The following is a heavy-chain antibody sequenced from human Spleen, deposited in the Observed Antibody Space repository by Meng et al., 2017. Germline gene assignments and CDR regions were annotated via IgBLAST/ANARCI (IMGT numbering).Heavy chain of an antibody. J-gene: IGHJ3*02. CDR3: ARDHSPPSRRDAFDI. Sequence: GESLKISCAASGFTFSTYWMSWVRQAPGKGLEWVANIKLDGSEKYYVDSVKGRFTISRDNAKNSLYLQMNSLRAEDTAVYYCARDHSPPSRRDAFDIWGQGTMVTVSS. CDR1: GFTFSTYW. CDR2: IKLDGSEK. V-gene: IGHV3-7*01. D-gene: IGHD1-26*01.